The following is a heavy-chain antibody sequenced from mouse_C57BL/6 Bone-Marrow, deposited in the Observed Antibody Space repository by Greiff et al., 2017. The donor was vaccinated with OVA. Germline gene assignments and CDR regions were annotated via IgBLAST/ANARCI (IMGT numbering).Heavy chain of an antibody. CDR2: ISSGSSTI. J-gene: IGHJ3*01. Sequence: VMLVESGGGLVKPGGSLKLSCAASGFTFSDYGMHWVRQAPEKGLEWVAYISSGSSTIYYADTVKGRFTISRDNAKNTLFLQMTSLRSEDTAMYYCARLGYDYDVTWFAYWGQGTLVTVSA. D-gene: IGHD2-4*01. CDR1: GFTFSDYG. CDR3: ARLGYDYDVTWFAY. V-gene: IGHV5-17*01.